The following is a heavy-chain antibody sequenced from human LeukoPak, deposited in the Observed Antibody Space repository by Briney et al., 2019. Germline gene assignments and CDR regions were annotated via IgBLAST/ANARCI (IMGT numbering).Heavy chain of an antibody. CDR3: AGGNSMNV. CDR1: EFLFSDSW. CDR2: IKKDGSGI. V-gene: IGHV3-7*03. J-gene: IGHJ6*04. Sequence: PGGSLRLSCAVSEFLFSDSWMHWVRQAPGKGLEGVANIKKDGSGISYVDSVQGRFIISRDNAKNSLYLQMNSLRVEDTAVYFCAGGNSMNVWGKGTAVTVSS. D-gene: IGHD1/OR15-1a*01.